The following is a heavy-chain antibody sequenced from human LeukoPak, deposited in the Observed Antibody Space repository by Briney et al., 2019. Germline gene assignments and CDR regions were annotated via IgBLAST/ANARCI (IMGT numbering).Heavy chain of an antibody. Sequence: GGSLRLSCAASGFTFSSYAMSWVRQAPGKGLEWVSAISGSGGSTYYADSVKGRVTISRDNAKNTLYLQMNSLRAEDTAVFYCARGKSGVVDYWGQGTLVTVSS. CDR3: ARGKSGVVDY. V-gene: IGHV3-23*01. J-gene: IGHJ4*02. D-gene: IGHD3-3*01. CDR2: ISGSGGST. CDR1: GFTFSSYA.